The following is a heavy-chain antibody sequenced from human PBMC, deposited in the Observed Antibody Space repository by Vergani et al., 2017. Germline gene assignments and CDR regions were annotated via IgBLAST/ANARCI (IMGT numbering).Heavy chain of an antibody. CDR2: IKQVGSEK. CDR3: SRGSGSYYNLGIYYYYYMDV. CDR1: GFTFSSYW. V-gene: IGHV3-7*01. J-gene: IGHJ6*03. Sequence: ELQLVESGGGLVQPGGSLRLSCVAPGFTFSSYWMSWVRQAPGKGLEWVANIKQVGSEKYYVDSVKGRFTISRDNAMNSLYLKMNSLRAEDTAVYYCSRGSGSYYNLGIYYYYYMDVWGKGTTVTVAS. D-gene: IGHD1-26*01.